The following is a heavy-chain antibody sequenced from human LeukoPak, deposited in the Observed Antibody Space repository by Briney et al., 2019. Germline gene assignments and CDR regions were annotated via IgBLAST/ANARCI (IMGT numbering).Heavy chain of an antibody. V-gene: IGHV1-24*01. CDR3: ATVAYYDSSGYSPFDY. CDR2: FDPEDGET. Sequence: ASVKVSCKVSGYTLTELSMHWVRQAPGKGLEWMGGFDPEDGETIYAQKFQGRVTMTEDTSTDTAYMELSSLRSEDTAVYYCATVAYYDSSGYSPFDYWGQGTLVTVSS. D-gene: IGHD3-22*01. CDR1: GYTLTELS. J-gene: IGHJ4*02.